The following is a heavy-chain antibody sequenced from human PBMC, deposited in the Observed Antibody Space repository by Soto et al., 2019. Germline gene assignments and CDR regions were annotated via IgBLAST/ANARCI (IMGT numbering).Heavy chain of an antibody. V-gene: IGHV1-24*01. CDR1: GYTLTELS. CDR3: ATSGNRKPTMIVVVIGPPYFDY. J-gene: IGHJ4*02. CDR2: FDPEDGET. D-gene: IGHD3-22*01. Sequence: ASVKVSCKVSGYTLTELSMHWVRQAPGKGLEWMGGFDPEDGETIYAQKFQGRVTMTEDTSTDTAYMELSSLRSEDTAVYYCATSGNRKPTMIVVVIGPPYFDYWGQGTLVTVSS.